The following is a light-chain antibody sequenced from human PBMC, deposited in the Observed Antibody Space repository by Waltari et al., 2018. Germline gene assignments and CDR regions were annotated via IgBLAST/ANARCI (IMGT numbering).Light chain of an antibody. CDR2: ATS. V-gene: IGKV3-15*01. CDR1: RSVGSL. Sequence: EIVMTQSPATLSVSPGERATLSCRASRSVGSLLAWYQQKPGQAPTFLIYATSTRATCIPARFSGSGSGTEFTLTITSLQSEDVAVYYCQQYNNWPITFGGGTKVQIK. CDR3: QQYNNWPIT. J-gene: IGKJ4*01.